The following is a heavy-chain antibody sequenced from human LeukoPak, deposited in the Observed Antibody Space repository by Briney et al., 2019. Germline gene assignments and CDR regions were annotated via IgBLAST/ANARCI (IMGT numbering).Heavy chain of an antibody. Sequence: GASVKVSCKASGGTFSSYAISWVRQAPGQGLEWMGGIIPIFGTANYAQKFQGRVTITADKSTSTAYMELSSLRSEDTAVYYCARVRVQLGPYYMDVWGKGTTVTVSS. CDR3: ARVRVQLGPYYMDV. D-gene: IGHD1-1*01. CDR1: GGTFSSYA. J-gene: IGHJ6*03. V-gene: IGHV1-69*06. CDR2: IIPIFGTA.